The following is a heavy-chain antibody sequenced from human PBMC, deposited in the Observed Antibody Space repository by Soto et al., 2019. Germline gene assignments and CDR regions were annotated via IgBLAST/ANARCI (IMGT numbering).Heavy chain of an antibody. CDR2: IYYRGNT. J-gene: IGHJ4*02. Sequence: QLQLQESGPGLVKPSETLSLTCSVSGDSINSDNYYWGWIRQPPGKGLEWIGCIYYRGNTYYNPSLKNRVTISLDKSKRQFSLKLNSVTAADAAVYFCARLEGLATISYYFDYLGQGTLVTVSS. V-gene: IGHV4-39*01. CDR3: ARLEGLATISYYFDY. CDR1: GDSINSDNYY. D-gene: IGHD5-12*01.